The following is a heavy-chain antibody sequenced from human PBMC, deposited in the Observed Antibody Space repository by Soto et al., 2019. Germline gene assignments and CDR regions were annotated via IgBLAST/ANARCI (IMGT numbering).Heavy chain of an antibody. V-gene: IGHV3-33*01. CDR2: IWYDGSNK. CDR3: ARGRRFRSSWYRDAFDI. D-gene: IGHD6-13*01. J-gene: IGHJ3*02. Sequence: GSLRLSCAASGFTFSSYGMHWVRQAPGKGLEWVAVIWYDGSNKYYADSVKGRFTISRDNSKNTLYLQMNSLRAEDTAVYYCARGRRFRSSWYRDAFDIWGQGTMVTVSS. CDR1: GFTFSSYG.